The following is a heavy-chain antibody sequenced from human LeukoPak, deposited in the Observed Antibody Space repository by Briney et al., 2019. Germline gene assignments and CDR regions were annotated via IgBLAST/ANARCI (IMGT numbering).Heavy chain of an antibody. CDR3: ARAHFGGYHYFDY. CDR2: INPNSGGT. D-gene: IGHD2-21*01. CDR1: GYTFTGYY. V-gene: IGHV1-2*02. J-gene: IGHJ4*02. Sequence: ASVKVSCKASGYTFTGYYMHWVRQAPGQGLEWMGWINPNSGGTNYAQKFQGRVTMTRDTSISTAYMELSRLRSDDTAVYYCARAHFGGYHYFDYWGQGTLVTVSS.